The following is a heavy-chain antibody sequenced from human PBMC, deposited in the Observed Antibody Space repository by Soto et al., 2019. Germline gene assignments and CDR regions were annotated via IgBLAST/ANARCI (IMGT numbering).Heavy chain of an antibody. J-gene: IGHJ4*02. V-gene: IGHV1-46*01. Sequence: ASVKVSCKASGYTFTSYYMHWVRQAPGQGLEWMGIINPSGGSTSYAQKFQGRVTMTRDTSTSTVYMELSSLRSEDTAVYYCARDVDCSGGSCYSIGRGTLWGQGTLVTVSS. D-gene: IGHD2-15*01. CDR1: GYTFTSYY. CDR3: ARDVDCSGGSCYSIGRGTL. CDR2: INPSGGST.